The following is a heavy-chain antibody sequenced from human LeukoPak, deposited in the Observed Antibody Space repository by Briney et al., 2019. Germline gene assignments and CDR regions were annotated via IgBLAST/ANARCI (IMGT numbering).Heavy chain of an antibody. D-gene: IGHD6-13*01. CDR1: GFTFSSYW. CDR2: IHPDGSST. V-gene: IGHV3-74*01. Sequence: GGSLRLSCAASGFTFSSYWMHWVRHAPGKGLVWVSRIHPDGSSTTYADSVKGRFTISRDNAKNTLYLQMNSLRAEDTAVYYCARERAAGFDYWGQGTLVTVSS. J-gene: IGHJ4*02. CDR3: ARERAAGFDY.